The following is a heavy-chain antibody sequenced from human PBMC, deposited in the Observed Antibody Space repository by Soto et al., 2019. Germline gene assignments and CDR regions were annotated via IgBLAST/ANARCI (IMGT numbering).Heavy chain of an antibody. CDR2: ISSSGSTI. J-gene: IGHJ6*03. V-gene: IGHV3-11*01. CDR3: ARDLLGYSGYDRFSYYYYYMDV. CDR1: GFTFSDYY. D-gene: IGHD5-12*01. Sequence: QVQLVESGGGLVKPGGSLRLSCAASGFTFSDYYMSWIRQAPGKGLEWVSYISSSGSTIYYADSVKGRFTISRDNAKNSLYLQMNSLRAEDTVVYYCARDLLGYSGYDRFSYYYYYMDVWGKGTTVTVSS.